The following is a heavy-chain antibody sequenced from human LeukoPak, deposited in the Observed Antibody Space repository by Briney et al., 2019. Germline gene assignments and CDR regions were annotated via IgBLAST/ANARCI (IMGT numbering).Heavy chain of an antibody. CDR3: AKEVAAAGRIIDY. Sequence: PGGSLRLSCAASGFTFIRYAMSWVRQAPGKGLEWVSAISGSGGSTYYADSVKGRFTISRDNSKNTLYLQMNSLRAEDTAVYYCAKEVAAAGRIIDYWGQGTLVTVSS. J-gene: IGHJ4*02. CDR2: ISGSGGST. D-gene: IGHD6-13*01. CDR1: GFTFIRYA. V-gene: IGHV3-23*01.